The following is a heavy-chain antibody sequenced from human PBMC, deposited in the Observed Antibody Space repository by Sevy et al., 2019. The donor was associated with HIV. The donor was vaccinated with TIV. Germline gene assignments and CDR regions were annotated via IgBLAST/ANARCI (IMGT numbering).Heavy chain of an antibody. Sequence: GGSLRLSCETSGCNFRSFAMHWVRQAPGKGLEWVAIIWSDGRDKYYGDSVKGRFTVSRDNSKGTLYLQMKNLKAEDTAMYYCARDGPEEYPVLSGHYNYYYGMEVWGQGTTVTVSS. CDR1: GCNFRSFA. D-gene: IGHD3-3*01. CDR2: IWSDGRDK. V-gene: IGHV3-33*01. J-gene: IGHJ6*02. CDR3: ARDGPEEYPVLSGHYNYYYGMEV.